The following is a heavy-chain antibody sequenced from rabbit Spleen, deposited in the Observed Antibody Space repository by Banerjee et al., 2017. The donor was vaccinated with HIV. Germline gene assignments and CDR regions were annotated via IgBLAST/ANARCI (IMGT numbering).Heavy chain of an antibody. CDR1: GIDFSSYYY. J-gene: IGHJ6*01. CDR2: IYTADGDT. V-gene: IGHV1S40*01. CDR3: ARDIVDVATATHGILAL. Sequence: EESGGDLVKPGASLILTCKASGIDFSSYYYMCWVRQAPGKGLELIACIYTADGDTFYANWANGRFTISKTSSTTVTLQMTGLTAADTATYFCARDIVDVATATHGILALWGQGTLVTVS. D-gene: IGHD7-1*01.